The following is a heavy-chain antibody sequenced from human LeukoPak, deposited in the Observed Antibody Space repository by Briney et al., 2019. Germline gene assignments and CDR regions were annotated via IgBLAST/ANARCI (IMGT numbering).Heavy chain of an antibody. CDR2: IYYSGST. CDR3: ARRRAATIDY. J-gene: IGHJ4*02. D-gene: IGHD6-25*01. Sequence: PSETLSLTCTVSGGSISSYYWSWIRQPPGKGLEWIGYIYYSGSTSYNPSLKTRVTISVDTSKNQFSLKLSSVTAADTAVYYCARRRAATIDYWGQGTLVTVSS. V-gene: IGHV4-59*08. CDR1: GGSISSYY.